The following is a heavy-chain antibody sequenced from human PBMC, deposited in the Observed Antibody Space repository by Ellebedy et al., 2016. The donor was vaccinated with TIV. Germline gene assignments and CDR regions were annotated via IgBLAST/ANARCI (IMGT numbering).Heavy chain of an antibody. CDR2: ISSSSSTI. Sequence: PGGSLRLSCAASGFTFSSYSINRVRQAPGKGLEWVSYISSSSSTIYYADSVKGRFTISRDNAKNSLYLQMNSLRAEDTAVYYCARDQMATIPYWGQGTLVTVSS. J-gene: IGHJ4*02. CDR1: GFTFSSYS. D-gene: IGHD5-24*01. V-gene: IGHV3-48*01. CDR3: ARDQMATIPY.